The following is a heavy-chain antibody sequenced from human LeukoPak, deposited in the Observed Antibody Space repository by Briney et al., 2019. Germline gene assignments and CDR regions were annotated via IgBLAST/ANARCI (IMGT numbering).Heavy chain of an antibody. CDR2: MFYSGST. CDR1: GVSISSYY. Sequence: KPSETLSLTCTVSGVSISSYYWSWIRQPPGKGLEWIGYMFYSGSTNYNPSLKSRVTISVDTSKNQFSLKLSSVTAADTAVYYCATLATGEPLDYWGQGTLVTVSS. V-gene: IGHV4-59*01. D-gene: IGHD7-27*01. J-gene: IGHJ4*02. CDR3: ATLATGEPLDY.